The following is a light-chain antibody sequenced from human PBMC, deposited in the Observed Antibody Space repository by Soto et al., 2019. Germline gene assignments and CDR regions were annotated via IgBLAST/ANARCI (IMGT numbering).Light chain of an antibody. CDR1: SSDVGAHHS. Sequence: QSALTQPASVSGSPGQSFTISCTGTSSDVGAHHSVSWYQQHPGKAPKLIIFDVSNRPSGVSNRFSGSKSGNTASLTSSGLHAEDDADYYCSSFTDTGTVMFGGGTQLTVL. CDR3: SSFTDTGTVM. V-gene: IGLV2-14*03. CDR2: DVS. J-gene: IGLJ3*02.